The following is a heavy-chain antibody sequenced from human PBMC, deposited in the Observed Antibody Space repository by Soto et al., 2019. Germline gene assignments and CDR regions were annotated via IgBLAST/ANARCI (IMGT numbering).Heavy chain of an antibody. D-gene: IGHD6-19*01. Sequence: GGSLRLSCAASGFTFSSYGMHWVRQAPGKGLEWVAVISYDGSNKYYADSVKGRFTISRDNSKNTLYLQMNSLRAEDTAVYYCAKEQDVVAVAETMGYFDYWGQGTLVTVSS. CDR2: ISYDGSNK. V-gene: IGHV3-30*18. CDR3: AKEQDVVAVAETMGYFDY. CDR1: GFTFSSYG. J-gene: IGHJ4*02.